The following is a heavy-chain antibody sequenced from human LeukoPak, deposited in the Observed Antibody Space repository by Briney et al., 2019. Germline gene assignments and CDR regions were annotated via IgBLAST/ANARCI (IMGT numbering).Heavy chain of an antibody. CDR2: ISSSSSYI. Sequence: GGSLRLSCAASGFTFSSYSMNWVRQAPGKGLEWVSSISSSSSYIYYADSVKGRFTISRDNAKNSLYLQMNSLRAEDTAVYYWARDRGGYDWGGGFDYWGQGTLVTVSS. CDR1: GFTFSSYS. J-gene: IGHJ4*02. CDR3: ARDRGGYDWGGGFDY. D-gene: IGHD5-12*01. V-gene: IGHV3-21*01.